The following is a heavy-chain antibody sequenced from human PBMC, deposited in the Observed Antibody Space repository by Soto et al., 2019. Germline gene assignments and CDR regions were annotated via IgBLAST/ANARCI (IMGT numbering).Heavy chain of an antibody. CDR3: ARDRITMIVVVIHDAFDI. D-gene: IGHD3-22*01. CDR1: GFTFSSYA. Sequence: PGGSLRLSCAASGFTFSSYAMHWVRQAPGKGLEWVAVISYDGSNKYYADSVKGRFTISRDNSKNTLYLQMNSLRAEDTAVYYCARDRITMIVVVIHDAFDIWGQGTMVTVSS. V-gene: IGHV3-30-3*01. J-gene: IGHJ3*02. CDR2: ISYDGSNK.